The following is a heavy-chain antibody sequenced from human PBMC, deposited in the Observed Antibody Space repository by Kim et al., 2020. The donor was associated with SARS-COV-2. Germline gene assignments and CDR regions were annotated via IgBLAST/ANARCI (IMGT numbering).Heavy chain of an antibody. V-gene: IGHV3-53*01. CDR2: IYSGGST. CDR3: ARDQISDGNFAGGFNM. CDR1: GLSVSSSY. D-gene: IGHD4-17*01. J-gene: IGHJ3*02. Sequence: GGSLRLSCAASGLSVSSSYMNWVRQPPGKGLEWVSVIYSGGSTYSADSVKGRLSISRDNSKNAVYLQMNSLRAEDTAVYYCARDQISDGNFAGGFNMWGQGTRGNVSS.